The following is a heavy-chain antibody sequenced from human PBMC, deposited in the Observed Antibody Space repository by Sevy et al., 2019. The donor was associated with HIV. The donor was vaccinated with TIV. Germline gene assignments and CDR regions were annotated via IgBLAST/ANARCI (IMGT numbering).Heavy chain of an antibody. J-gene: IGHJ4*02. CDR1: GLTFSNYA. D-gene: IGHD7-27*01. CDR2: ISGRGGST. CDR3: AKDRGAVTGDLYSYLDY. Sequence: GGSLRLSCAVSGLTFSNYAMSWVRQAPGKGLEWVSSISGRGGSTYYADSVKGRFTSSGYNSKNTLYLQMNSLRGEDTAVYYCAKDRGAVTGDLYSYLDYWGQGTLVTVSS. V-gene: IGHV3-23*01.